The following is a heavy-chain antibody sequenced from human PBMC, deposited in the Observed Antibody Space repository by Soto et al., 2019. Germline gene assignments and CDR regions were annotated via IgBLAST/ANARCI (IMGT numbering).Heavy chain of an antibody. CDR1: GFSLSSTRMA. D-gene: IGHD6-19*01. V-gene: IGHV2-5*02. CDR3: AHIVVAGLGYYFDY. J-gene: IGHJ4*02. CDR2: IYWDDDK. Sequence: QITLKESGPTLVKPTQTLTLTCTFSGFSLSSTRMAVGWIRQPPGKALEWLALIYWDDDKRYSPFLKSRLTITKDTSKYQVVLTMSHMDPMDTARYYCAHIVVAGLGYYFDYWGQGTLVTVSS.